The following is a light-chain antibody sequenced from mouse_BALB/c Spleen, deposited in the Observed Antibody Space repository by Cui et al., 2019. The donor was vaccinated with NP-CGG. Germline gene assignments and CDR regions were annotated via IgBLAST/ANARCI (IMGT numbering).Light chain of an antibody. CDR2: GTN. J-gene: IGLJ1*01. CDR1: TGAVTTSNY. Sequence: QAVVTQESALTTSPGETVTLTCRSSTGAVTTSNYANWVQEKPDHLFTGLIGGTNNRAPGAPARFSGSLIGDKAALTITGTQTEDEAIYFCALWYSNHWVFGGGTKVTVL. V-gene: IGLV1*01. CDR3: ALWYSNHWV.